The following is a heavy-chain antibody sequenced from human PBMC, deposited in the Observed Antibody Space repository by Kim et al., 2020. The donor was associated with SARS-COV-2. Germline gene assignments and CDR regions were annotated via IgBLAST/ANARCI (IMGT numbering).Heavy chain of an antibody. V-gene: IGHV4-39*07. Sequence: SETLSLTCTVSGGSISSSSYYWGWIRQPPGKGLEWIGSIYYSGSTYYNPSLKSRVTISVDTSKNQLSLKLSSVTAADTAVYYCASFRLAGSGRFHYYYGMDVWGQGTTVTVSS. CDR3: ASFRLAGSGRFHYYYGMDV. J-gene: IGHJ6*02. D-gene: IGHD3-10*01. CDR1: GGSISSSSYY. CDR2: IYYSGST.